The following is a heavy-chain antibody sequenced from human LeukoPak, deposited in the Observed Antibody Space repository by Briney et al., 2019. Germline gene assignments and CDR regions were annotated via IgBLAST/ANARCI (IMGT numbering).Heavy chain of an antibody. V-gene: IGHV1-69*02. CDR3: AKRDYGDYDVDY. CDR1: GYTFTDYY. Sequence: ASVKVSCRASGYTFTDYYIHWVRQAPGQGLEWMGRIIPILGIANYAQKFQGRVTITADKSTSTAYMELSSLRSEDTAVYYCAKRDYGDYDVDYWGQGTLVTVSS. D-gene: IGHD4-17*01. J-gene: IGHJ4*02. CDR2: IIPILGIA.